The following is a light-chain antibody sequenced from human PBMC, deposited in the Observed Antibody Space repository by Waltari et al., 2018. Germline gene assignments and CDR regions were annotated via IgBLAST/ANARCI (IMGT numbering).Light chain of an antibody. Sequence: EIVLTQSPGTASLSPGERVTLSCRASQSVGSSSLAWYQQKPGQAPRLVIYRASRRATGIPDRCSGSGSGTDFSLTISRLDPEDFAVYYCQQHGTLPATFGQGTKVEIK. CDR2: RAS. CDR1: QSVGSSS. CDR3: QQHGTLPAT. J-gene: IGKJ1*01. V-gene: IGKV3-20*01.